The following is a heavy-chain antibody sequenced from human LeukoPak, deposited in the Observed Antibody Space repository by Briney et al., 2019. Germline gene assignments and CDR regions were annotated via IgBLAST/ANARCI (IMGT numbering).Heavy chain of an antibody. Sequence: GPVKVCCKASGYTFTGYYMHWVRQAPGQGLEWMGWINPNSGGTNYAQKFQGWVTMTRDTSISTAYMELSRLRSDDTAVYYCARGRSMSSGWYVDYWGQGTLVSASS. CDR2: INPNSGGT. V-gene: IGHV1-2*04. D-gene: IGHD6-19*01. CDR3: ARGRSMSSGWYVDY. J-gene: IGHJ4*02. CDR1: GYTFTGYY.